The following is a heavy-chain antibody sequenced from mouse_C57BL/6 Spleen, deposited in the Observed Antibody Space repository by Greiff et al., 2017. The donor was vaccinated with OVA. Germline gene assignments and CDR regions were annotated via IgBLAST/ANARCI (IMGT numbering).Heavy chain of an antibody. J-gene: IGHJ3*01. V-gene: IGHV1-5*01. Sequence: VQLQQSGTVLARPGASVKMSCKTSGYTFTSYWMHWVKQRPGQGLEWIGAIYPGNSDTSYNQKFKGTAKLTAVPSARTAYMELSSLTKEDSTVYYWTGGHSTMVKAWFAYWGQGTLVTVAA. CDR1: GYTFTSYW. CDR3: TGGHSTMVKAWFAY. D-gene: IGHD2-2*01. CDR2: IYPGNSDT.